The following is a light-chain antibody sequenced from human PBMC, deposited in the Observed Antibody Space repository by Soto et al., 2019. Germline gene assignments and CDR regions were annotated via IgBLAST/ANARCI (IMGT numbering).Light chain of an antibody. J-gene: IGKJ5*01. CDR2: DVS. CDR3: QHRMNWPLT. V-gene: IGKV3-11*01. Sequence: PVATGPLYCWASQSVSTYLLWYQQKPGQAPRLLVYDVSNRATGIPARFSGGGSGTDFTLTISNLEPEDFAVYYCQHRMNWPLTFGQGTRLEIK. CDR1: QSVSTY.